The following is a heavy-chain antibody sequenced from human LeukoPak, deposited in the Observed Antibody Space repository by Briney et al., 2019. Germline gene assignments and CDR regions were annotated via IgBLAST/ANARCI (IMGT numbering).Heavy chain of an antibody. CDR3: AKAYRSYYDSSGYDH. CDR1: GFTFSSYA. V-gene: IGHV3-30*02. J-gene: IGHJ4*02. D-gene: IGHD3-22*01. Sequence: GGSLRLSCAASGFTFSSYAMHWVRQAPGKGLEWVAFIRYDGSNKYYADSVKGRFTISRDNSKNTLYLQMNSLRAEDTAVYYCAKAYRSYYDSSGYDHWGQGTLVTVSS. CDR2: IRYDGSNK.